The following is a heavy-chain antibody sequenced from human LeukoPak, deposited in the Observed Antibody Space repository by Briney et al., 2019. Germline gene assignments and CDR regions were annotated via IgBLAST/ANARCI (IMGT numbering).Heavy chain of an antibody. J-gene: IGHJ6*03. D-gene: IGHD3-9*01. CDR1: EFSVGSNY. V-gene: IGHV3-23*01. CDR3: AKCILTGYYKGYMDV. CDR2: ISGSGGST. Sequence: GGSLRLSCAASEFSVGSNYMTWVRQAPGKGLEWVSAISGSGGSTYYADSVKGRFTISRDNSKNTLYLQMNSLRAEDTAVYYCAKCILTGYYKGYMDVWGKGTTVTISS.